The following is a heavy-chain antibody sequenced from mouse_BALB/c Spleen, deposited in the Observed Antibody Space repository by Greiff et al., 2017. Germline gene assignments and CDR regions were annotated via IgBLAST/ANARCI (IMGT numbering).Heavy chain of an antibody. CDR2: ISSGSSTI. CDR3: ARGGNYYFDY. Sequence: EVKVVESGGGLVQPGGSRKLSCAASGFTFSSFGMHWVRQAPEKGLEWVAYISSGSSTIYYADTVKGRFTISRDNPKNTLFLQMTSLRSEDTAMYYCARGGNYYFDYWGQGTTLTVSS. J-gene: IGHJ2*01. CDR1: GFTFSSFG. D-gene: IGHD2-1*01. V-gene: IGHV5-17*02.